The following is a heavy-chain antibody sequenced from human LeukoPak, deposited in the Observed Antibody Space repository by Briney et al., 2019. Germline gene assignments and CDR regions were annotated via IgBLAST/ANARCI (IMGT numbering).Heavy chain of an antibody. D-gene: IGHD5-18*01. Sequence: SETLSLTCAVYGGSFSGYYWSWIRQPPGKGLEWIGEINHSGSTNYNPSLKSRVTMSVDTSKNQFSLKLSSVTAADTAVYYCARERGYSYRYYFDYWGQGILVTVSS. CDR1: GGSFSGYY. CDR3: ARERGYSYRYYFDY. V-gene: IGHV4-34*01. CDR2: INHSGST. J-gene: IGHJ4*02.